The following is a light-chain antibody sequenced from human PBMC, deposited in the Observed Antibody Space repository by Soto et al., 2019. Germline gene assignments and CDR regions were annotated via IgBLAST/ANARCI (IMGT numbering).Light chain of an antibody. CDR3: LQDYTYPLT. J-gene: IGKJ4*01. V-gene: IGKV1-6*01. CDR1: QGIRND. Sequence: AIQMTLSPSSLSASVGDRVTITCRASQGIRNDLGWYQQKLGKAPKLLIYAASSLQSGVPSRFSGSGSGTDFTLTISSLQPEDCATYYCLQDYTYPLTFGGGTKVEIK. CDR2: AAS.